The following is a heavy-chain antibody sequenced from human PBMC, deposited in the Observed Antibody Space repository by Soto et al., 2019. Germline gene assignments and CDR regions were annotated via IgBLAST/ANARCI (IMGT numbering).Heavy chain of an antibody. CDR1: GGTFSNYG. V-gene: IGHV1-69*12. CDR3: AREGSDYEGSGYYQGHL. J-gene: IGHJ6*02. Sequence: QVQLVQSGAEVKKPGSSVKVSCKSSGGTFSNYGFSWVRQAPGQGLECMGVIVPIFGAEHPQKFQGRVTITANESTNTVVMDMMGLISEETAVYYCAREGSDYEGSGYYQGHLWGQGTTVTVSS. D-gene: IGHD3-22*01. CDR2: IVPIFGA.